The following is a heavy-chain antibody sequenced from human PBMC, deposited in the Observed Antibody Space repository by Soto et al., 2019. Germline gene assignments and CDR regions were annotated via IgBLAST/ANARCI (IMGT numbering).Heavy chain of an antibody. CDR3: ARGRDYYDSSGYYYDAFDI. J-gene: IGHJ3*02. CDR2: INQSGST. V-gene: IGHV4-34*01. Sequence: QVQLQQWGAGLLKPSETLSLTCAVYGGSFSGYYWSWIRQPPGKGLEWIGEINQSGSTNYNPSLKSRVTISVDTSKNQFSLKLSSVTAADTAVYYCARGRDYYDSSGYYYDAFDIWGQGTMVTVSS. CDR1: GGSFSGYY. D-gene: IGHD3-22*01.